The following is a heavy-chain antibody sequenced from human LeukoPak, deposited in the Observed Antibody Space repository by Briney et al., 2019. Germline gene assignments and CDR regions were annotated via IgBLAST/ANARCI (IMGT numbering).Heavy chain of an antibody. V-gene: IGHV3-21*01. CDR2: ISSSSSYI. D-gene: IGHD6-19*01. J-gene: IGHJ4*02. CDR1: GFTFSSYS. CDR3: ARDVSGWYRIDY. Sequence: GGSLRLSCAASGFTFSSYSMNWVRQAPGKGLEWVSSISSSSSYIYYADSVKGRFTISRDNAKNSLYLQMNSLRAEDTAVYYCARDVSGWYRIDYWGQGTLVIVSS.